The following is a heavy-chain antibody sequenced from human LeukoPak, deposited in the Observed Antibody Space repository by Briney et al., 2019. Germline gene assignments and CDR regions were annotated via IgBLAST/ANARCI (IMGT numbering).Heavy chain of an antibody. CDR1: GFTFSIYA. CDR3: AKESQNQLLGYCTNGVCYVFDY. J-gene: IGHJ4*02. V-gene: IGHV3-23*01. CDR2: ISGSGGST. D-gene: IGHD2-8*01. Sequence: PGGSLRLSCAASGFTFSIYAMSWVRQAPGKGLEWVSAISGSGGSTYYADSVKGRFTISRDNSKNTLYLQMNSLRAEDTAVYYCAKESQNQLLGYCTNGVCYVFDYWGQGTLVTVSS.